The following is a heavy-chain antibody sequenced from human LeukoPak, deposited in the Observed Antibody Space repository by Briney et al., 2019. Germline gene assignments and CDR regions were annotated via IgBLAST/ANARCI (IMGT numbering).Heavy chain of an antibody. V-gene: IGHV3-74*01. CDR2: FSTDGSQT. CDR1: GFTFSNYW. CDR3: VRSLRSADF. J-gene: IGHJ4*02. Sequence: GGSLRLSCEASGFTFSNYWMHWVRQPPGKGLMWVSQFSTDGSQTFYADSVKGRFTISRDNAQNTLFLQMDSLRPEDTAVYYCVRSLRSADFWGQGTLVTVSS.